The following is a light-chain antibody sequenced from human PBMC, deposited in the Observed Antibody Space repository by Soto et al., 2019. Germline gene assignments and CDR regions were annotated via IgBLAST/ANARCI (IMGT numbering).Light chain of an antibody. CDR3: QQYYSTPT. V-gene: IGKV4-1*01. J-gene: IGKJ1*01. CDR2: WAS. CDR1: QSVLYNTNSKNY. Sequence: DIVMTQSPDSLALSLGERATINCKSSQSVLYNTNSKNYLAWYQQKPGQPPKLLIYWASTRESGVPDRFSGSGSGGDVPLTLSSLQAEDVAVYDCQQYYSTPTFGRGNKVEIK.